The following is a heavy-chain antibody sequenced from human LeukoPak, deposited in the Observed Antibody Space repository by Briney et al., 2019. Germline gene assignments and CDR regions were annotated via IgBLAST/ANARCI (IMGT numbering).Heavy chain of an antibody. CDR3: VRVGRGYLRHFDY. CDR2: IYHSGST. Sequence: SGTLSLTCAVSGGSISSSNWWSWVRQPPGKGLEWIGEIYHSGSTNYNPSLKSRVTISVDKSKNQFSLKLTSVTAADTAVYYCVRVGRGYLRHFDYWGQGTLVTVSP. D-gene: IGHD6-25*01. CDR1: GGSISSSNW. J-gene: IGHJ4*02. V-gene: IGHV4-4*02.